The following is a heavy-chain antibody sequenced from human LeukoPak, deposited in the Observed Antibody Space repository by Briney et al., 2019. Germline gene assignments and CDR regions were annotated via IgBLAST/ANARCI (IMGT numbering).Heavy chain of an antibody. D-gene: IGHD1-26*01. J-gene: IGHJ4*02. Sequence: SETLSLTCAVSGGSFSGYYWSWIRQPPGKGLEWIGSIYYSGSTYYNPSLKSRVTISVDTSKNQFSLKLSSVTAADTAAYYCARQTNRVGATTYYFDYWGQGTLVTVSS. CDR3: ARQTNRVGATTYYFDY. V-gene: IGHV4-39*01. CDR1: GGSFSGYY. CDR2: IYYSGST.